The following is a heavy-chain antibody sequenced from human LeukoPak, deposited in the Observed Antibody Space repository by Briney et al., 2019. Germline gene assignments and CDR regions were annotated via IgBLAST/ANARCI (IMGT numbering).Heavy chain of an antibody. J-gene: IGHJ6*02. Sequence: GGSLRLSCAASGFTFSNYAMYWVRQAPGKGLEWVAVIWYDGGNKYYADSVKGRFTISRDNSKNTLFLQMNSLRAEDTAVYYCARENGGSGSYDPSYYYGMDVWGQGTTVTVSS. CDR3: ARENGGSGSYDPSYYYGMDV. V-gene: IGHV3-33*07. CDR1: GFTFSNYA. D-gene: IGHD3-10*01. CDR2: IWYDGGNK.